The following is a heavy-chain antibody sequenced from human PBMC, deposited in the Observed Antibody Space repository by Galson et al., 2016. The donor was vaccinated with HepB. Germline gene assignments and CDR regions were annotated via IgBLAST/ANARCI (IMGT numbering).Heavy chain of an antibody. V-gene: IGHV3-30*04. D-gene: IGHD6-19*01. Sequence: SLRLSCAASGFSLYNYAMHWVRQAPGKGLEWVALISYDGHEKKYGNFVEGRFSISRDDFRNTVHLQMNSLREEDTAVYYCARDKISGWYYFDHWDQGTLVTVSS. CDR3: ARDKISGWYYFDH. CDR1: GFSLYNYA. CDR2: ISYDGHEK. J-gene: IGHJ4*02.